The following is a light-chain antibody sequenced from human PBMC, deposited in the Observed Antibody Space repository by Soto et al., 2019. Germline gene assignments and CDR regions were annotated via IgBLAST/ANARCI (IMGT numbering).Light chain of an antibody. CDR2: GNK. CDR1: ISNIGAGYD. CDR3: QSYDNSLSGYI. J-gene: IGLJ1*01. V-gene: IGLV1-40*01. Sequence: QSVLTQPASVSGAPGQRVTISCTGSISNIGAGYDVHWYQQLPGTAPKLLIYGNKNRPAGVPDRFSGSKSGASPSLAITGLQAEDEGDYYCQSYDNSLSGYIFGTGNKVNV.